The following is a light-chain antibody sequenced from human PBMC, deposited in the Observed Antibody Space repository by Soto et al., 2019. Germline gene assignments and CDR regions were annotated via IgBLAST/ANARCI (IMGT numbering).Light chain of an antibody. CDR1: QSVNSN. J-gene: IGKJ1*01. Sequence: EIMMTQSPVTLSVSPGERATLSCRASQSVNSNLAWYQQKPGQAPRLLIFGASARATGIPDRFSGSGSGTDFTLTIDRLQPEDFAMYYCQQYSDSPPTFGQGTKLEIK. V-gene: IGKV3D-15*01. CDR3: QQYSDSPPT. CDR2: GAS.